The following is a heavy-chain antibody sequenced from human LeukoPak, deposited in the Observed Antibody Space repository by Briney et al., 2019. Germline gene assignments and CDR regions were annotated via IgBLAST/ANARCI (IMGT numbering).Heavy chain of an antibody. V-gene: IGHV4-38-2*02. Sequence: SETLSLTCTVSGYSISSGYYWGWIRQPPGKGLEWIGSIYHSGSTYYNPSLKSRVTISVDTSKNQFSLKLSSVTAADTAVYYCARDLDYGDYQRYWYFDLWGRGTLVTVSS. CDR1: GYSISSGYY. CDR2: IYHSGST. CDR3: ARDLDYGDYQRYWYFDL. J-gene: IGHJ2*01. D-gene: IGHD4-17*01.